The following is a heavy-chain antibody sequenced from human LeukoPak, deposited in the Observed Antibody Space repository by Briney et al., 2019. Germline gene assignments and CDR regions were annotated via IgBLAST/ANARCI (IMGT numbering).Heavy chain of an antibody. D-gene: IGHD1-26*01. CDR2: IYYSGST. J-gene: IGHJ4*02. CDR3: AGDPVGENPDY. Sequence: SSETLSLTCTVSGGSISSYYWSWIRQPPGKGLEWIGYIYYSGSTNYNPSLKSRVTISVDTSKNQFSLKLSSVTAADTAVYYCAGDPVGENPDYWGQGTLVTVSS. V-gene: IGHV4-59*01. CDR1: GGSISSYY.